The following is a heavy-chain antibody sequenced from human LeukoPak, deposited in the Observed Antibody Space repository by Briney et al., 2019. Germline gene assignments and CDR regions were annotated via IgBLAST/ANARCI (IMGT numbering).Heavy chain of an antibody. D-gene: IGHD5-18*01. Sequence: KSGGSLRLSCAASGFTFSIYTMNWVRQAPGKGLEWVSSIGSSSSYIYYADSVKGRFTISRDNAKNSLYLQMNSLRAEDTAVYYCARDSYSYDAFDSWGQGTMVTVSS. CDR1: GFTFSIYT. V-gene: IGHV3-21*01. CDR3: ARDSYSYDAFDS. J-gene: IGHJ3*02. CDR2: IGSSSSYI.